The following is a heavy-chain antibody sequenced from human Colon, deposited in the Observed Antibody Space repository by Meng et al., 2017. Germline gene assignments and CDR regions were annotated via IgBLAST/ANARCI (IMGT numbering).Heavy chain of an antibody. D-gene: IGHD2-15*01. CDR1: GDSISSTTW. Sequence: QLQLQESGPGLVKPSGTLSVTCAVSGDSISSTTWWNWVRQAPGQGLEWIGEIYHTGTTNINPSFKSRVTMSIDKSRNEFSLKLNSLTAADTAIYYCARXGITYDAAQFFDYWGQGILVTVSS. CDR3: ARXGITYDAAQFFDY. V-gene: IGHV4-4*02. J-gene: IGHJ5*01. CDR2: IYHTGTT.